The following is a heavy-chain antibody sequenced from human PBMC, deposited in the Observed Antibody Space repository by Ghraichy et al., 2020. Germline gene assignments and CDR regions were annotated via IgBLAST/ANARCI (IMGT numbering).Heavy chain of an antibody. CDR1: GYTFTTYA. CDR3: ARGDDYGDYARLYWVDP. V-gene: IGHV1-3*01. J-gene: IGHJ5*02. D-gene: IGHD4-17*01. CDR2: INPASGNT. Sequence: ASVKVSCKASGYTFTTYAIHWVRQAPGQRLEWMGWINPASGNTKYSQKFQGRVAITRDTSASTAYMELSSLRSEDTAVYYCARGDDYGDYARLYWVDPWGQGTLVTVSS.